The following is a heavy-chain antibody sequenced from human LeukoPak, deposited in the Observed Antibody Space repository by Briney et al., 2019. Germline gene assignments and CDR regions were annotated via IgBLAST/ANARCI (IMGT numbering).Heavy chain of an antibody. CDR2: ISAYNGNT. Sequence: ASVKVSCKASGYTFTNFGISWVRQAPGQGLEWMGWISAYNGNTSYAQKLQGRVTMTTDTSTSTAYMELRSLRSDDTAVYYCARAHGYDSSGYSEAYFDYWGQGTLVTVSS. D-gene: IGHD3-22*01. J-gene: IGHJ4*02. CDR1: GYTFTNFG. CDR3: ARAHGYDSSGYSEAYFDY. V-gene: IGHV1-18*01.